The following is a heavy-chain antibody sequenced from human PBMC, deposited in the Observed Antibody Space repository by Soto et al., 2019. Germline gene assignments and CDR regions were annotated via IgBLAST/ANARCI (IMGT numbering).Heavy chain of an antibody. CDR3: AKGAVAGTPTSYYCYGMDV. V-gene: IGHV1-69*12. D-gene: IGHD6-19*01. Sequence: QVQLLQSGAEVKKPGSSVRVSCEASGGTFRTYAISWVRQAPGQGLEWMGEIIPIFGTVNYAQKFQGRVTITADESTTTVYMDLRSLRSEDTAVYYCAKGAVAGTPTSYYCYGMDVWGQGTTVTVSS. J-gene: IGHJ6*02. CDR2: IIPIFGTV. CDR1: GGTFRTYA.